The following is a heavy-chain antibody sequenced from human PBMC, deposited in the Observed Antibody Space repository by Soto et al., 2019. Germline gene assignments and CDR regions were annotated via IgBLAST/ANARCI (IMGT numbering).Heavy chain of an antibody. Sequence: QVQLVESGGGVVQPGRSLRLSCAASGFSFSNYGVNWVRQPLGKGLEWVAVISNDGSTQYYADSVKGRFTISRDNSKNTLSLQMNSLRPEDTAIYYCHLDVYGDFWGQGALVTVSS. CDR2: ISNDGSTQ. D-gene: IGHD1-1*01. V-gene: IGHV3-30*03. CDR3: HLDVYGDF. CDR1: GFSFSNYG. J-gene: IGHJ4*02.